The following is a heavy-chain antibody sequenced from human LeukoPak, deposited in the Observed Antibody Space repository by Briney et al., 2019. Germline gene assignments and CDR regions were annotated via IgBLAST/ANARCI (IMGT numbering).Heavy chain of an antibody. CDR1: GFTFSSYS. Sequence: GGSLRLSCAASGFTFSSYSMNWVRQAPGKGLEWVSSISSSSSYIYYADSVKGRFTISRDNSKNSLYLQMNSLRTEDTALYYCAPLGYCSSTSCRDGIDYWGQGTLVTVSS. V-gene: IGHV3-21*04. CDR3: APLGYCSSTSCRDGIDY. J-gene: IGHJ4*02. CDR2: ISSSSSYI. D-gene: IGHD2-2*01.